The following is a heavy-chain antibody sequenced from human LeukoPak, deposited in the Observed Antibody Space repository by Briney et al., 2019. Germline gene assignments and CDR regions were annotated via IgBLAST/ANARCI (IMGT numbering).Heavy chain of an antibody. J-gene: IGHJ4*02. D-gene: IGHD5-12*01. V-gene: IGHV4-34*01. CDR2: INHSGST. CDR3: ARERGYSFNYYFDY. CDR1: GGSFGGYY. Sequence: SETLSLTCAVYGGSFGGYYWSWIRQPQGKGLEWIGEINHSGSTNYNPSLKSRVTISVDTSKNQFSLKLSSVTAADTAVYYCARERGYSFNYYFDYWGQGTLVTVSS.